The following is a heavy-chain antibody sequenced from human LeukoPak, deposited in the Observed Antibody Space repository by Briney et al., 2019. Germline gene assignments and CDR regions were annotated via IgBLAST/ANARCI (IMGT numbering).Heavy chain of an antibody. D-gene: IGHD3-16*02. Sequence: ASVKVSCKASGGTFSSYAISWVRQAPGQGLEWMGGIIPIFGTANYAQKFQGRVTITADKSTSTAYMELSSLRSEDTAVYYCARDRVVQDYDYVWGSYRYFDYWGQGTLVTVSS. CDR1: GGTFSSYA. CDR3: ARDRVVQDYDYVWGSYRYFDY. CDR2: IIPIFGTA. J-gene: IGHJ4*02. V-gene: IGHV1-69*06.